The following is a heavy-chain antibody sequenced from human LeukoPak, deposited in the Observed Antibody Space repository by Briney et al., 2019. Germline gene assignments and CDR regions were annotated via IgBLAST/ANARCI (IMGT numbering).Heavy chain of an antibody. Sequence: GGSLRLSCAASGFTFSSYEMNWVRQAPGKGLEWVSYISSSGSTIYYADSVKGRFTISRDNAKNSLYLQMNSLRAEDTAVYYCAKVVALLYLYWGQGTLVTVSS. CDR3: AKVVALLYLY. D-gene: IGHD2-15*01. J-gene: IGHJ4*02. V-gene: IGHV3-48*03. CDR1: GFTFSSYE. CDR2: ISSSGSTI.